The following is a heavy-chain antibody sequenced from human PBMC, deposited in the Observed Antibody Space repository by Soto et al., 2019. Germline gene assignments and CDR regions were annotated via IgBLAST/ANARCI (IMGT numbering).Heavy chain of an antibody. Sequence: SQTLSLTCAISGDSVSSNSAAWNWMRQSPSRGLEWLGRTYYRSKWYNDYAVSVEGRITINPDTSNNQFSLQLNSVTPEDTAVYYCARGAVVGHSDYWGQGALVTVSS. V-gene: IGHV6-1*01. J-gene: IGHJ4*02. CDR3: ARGAVVGHSDY. CDR1: GDSVSSNSAA. D-gene: IGHD6-19*01. CDR2: TYYRSKWYN.